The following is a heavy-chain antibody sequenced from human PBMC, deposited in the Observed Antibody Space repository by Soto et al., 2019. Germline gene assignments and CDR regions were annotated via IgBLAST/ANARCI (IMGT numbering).Heavy chain of an antibody. Sequence: PGESLKISCKGSGYSFPSSWIGWVRQMPGKGLEWMGIIYPGDSDTRYSPSFRGQVTISADKSISTAYLQGSSLKASDTAMYYCARPRWPLAVAAPRAYFDDWGQGNLVTVSS. CDR1: GYSFPSSW. V-gene: IGHV5-51*01. CDR3: ARPRWPLAVAAPRAYFDD. J-gene: IGHJ4*02. D-gene: IGHD6-19*01. CDR2: IYPGDSDT.